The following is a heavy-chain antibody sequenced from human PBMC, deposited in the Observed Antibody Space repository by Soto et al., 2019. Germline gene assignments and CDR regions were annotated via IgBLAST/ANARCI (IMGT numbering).Heavy chain of an antibody. Sequence: SETLSLTCAVSGGSISSGGYSCNWIRQPPGKGLEWIGYIYHSGSTYYNPSLESRVTISVDRSKNQFSLKLSSVTAADTAVYYCARGMTTVTTFDYWGQGTLVTVSS. D-gene: IGHD4-17*01. J-gene: IGHJ4*02. CDR1: GGSISSGGYS. V-gene: IGHV4-30-2*01. CDR3: ARGMTTVTTFDY. CDR2: IYHSGST.